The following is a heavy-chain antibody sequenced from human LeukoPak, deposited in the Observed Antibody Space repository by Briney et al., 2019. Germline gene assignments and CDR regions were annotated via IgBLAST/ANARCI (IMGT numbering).Heavy chain of an antibody. CDR1: GFRFSSFA. Sequence: PGGCLRVSCAAAGFRFSSFAMSWVRQAQGKGLEWVSGISTSGGSTYYADSVKGRFTISRDNSKNTLYVQMSSLRAEDTAEYYCAKSRGAINDVFDIWGQGTMVTVSA. D-gene: IGHD3-22*01. V-gene: IGHV3-23*01. J-gene: IGHJ3*02. CDR2: ISTSGGST. CDR3: AKSRGAINDVFDI.